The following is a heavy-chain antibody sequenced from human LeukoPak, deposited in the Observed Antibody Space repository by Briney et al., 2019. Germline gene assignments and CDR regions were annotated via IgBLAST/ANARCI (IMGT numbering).Heavy chain of an antibody. CDR3: AREGAYSSTWDYYFDY. Sequence: PPGTLSLTCTVSGGSINSYYWSWIRQPAGKGLEWIGRIYTSGSTNYNPSLKSRVTMSVDTSKNQFSLKLSSVTAADTAVYYCAREGAYSSTWDYYFDYWGQGTLVTVSS. D-gene: IGHD6-13*01. CDR1: GGSINSYY. V-gene: IGHV4-4*07. CDR2: IYTSGST. J-gene: IGHJ4*02.